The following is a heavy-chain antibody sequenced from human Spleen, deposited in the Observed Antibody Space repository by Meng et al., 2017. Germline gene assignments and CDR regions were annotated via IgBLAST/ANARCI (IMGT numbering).Heavy chain of an antibody. Sequence: SETLSLTCSVSGDSISNYYWNWLRQPAGKRWEWIGHTYVGGSTDYNPSLRSRATVSVDTSKNQISLRLASVTAADTAVYFCARGSAGDYYFDSWGQGTVVTVSS. CDR2: TYVGGST. D-gene: IGHD4-17*01. J-gene: IGHJ4*02. CDR3: ARGSAGDYYFDS. V-gene: IGHV4-4*07. CDR1: GDSISNYY.